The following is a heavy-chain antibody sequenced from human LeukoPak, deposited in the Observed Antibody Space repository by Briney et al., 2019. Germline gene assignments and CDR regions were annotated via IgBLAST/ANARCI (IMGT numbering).Heavy chain of an antibody. D-gene: IGHD3-22*01. J-gene: IGHJ4*02. CDR2: ISGSGGST. CDR3: AKDTYYYDSSAKIR. V-gene: IGHV3-23*01. Sequence: GGSLRLSCAASGFTFSSYAMSWVRQAPGKGLEWVSAISGSGGSTYYADSVKGRFTISRDNSKNTLYLQMNSLRAEDTAVYYCAKDTYYYDSSAKIRWGQGTLVTVSS. CDR1: GFTFSSYA.